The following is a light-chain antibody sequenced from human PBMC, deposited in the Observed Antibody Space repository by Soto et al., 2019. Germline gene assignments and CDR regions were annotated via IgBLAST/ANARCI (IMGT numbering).Light chain of an antibody. CDR1: GSDVGGYNS. V-gene: IGLV2-14*01. CDR3: CSWKISSTYV. Sequence: QSALIQPASVSGSPGQSITISCTGTGSDVGGYNSVSWYQQHPGKAPKLVIYDVNNRPSGVSNRFSGSKSGNTASLTISVLQAEDEADYYCCSWKISSTYVFGTGTKLTVL. J-gene: IGLJ1*01. CDR2: DVN.